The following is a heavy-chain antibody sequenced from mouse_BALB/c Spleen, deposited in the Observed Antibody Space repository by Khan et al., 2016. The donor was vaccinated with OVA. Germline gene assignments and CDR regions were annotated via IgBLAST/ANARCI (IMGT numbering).Heavy chain of an antibody. J-gene: IGHJ1*01. V-gene: IGHV1-9*01. CDR3: VRDGSHWYFDV. CDR1: GYTFSSYW. D-gene: IGHD1-1*02. CDR2: ILPGSGNT. Sequence: QVQLQQSGAELMKPGASVKISCKATGYTFSSYWIEWVKQRPGHGLEWIGEILPGSGNTNCTENFKGKATFTADTSSNTAYMQLSSLTSEDSAVYYCVRDGSHWYFDVWGAGTTVTVSS.